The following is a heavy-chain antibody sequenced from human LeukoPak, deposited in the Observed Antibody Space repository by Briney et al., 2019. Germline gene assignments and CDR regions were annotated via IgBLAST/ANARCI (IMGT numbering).Heavy chain of an antibody. Sequence: PGGSLRLSCAASGFTFSSYWMHWVCQAPGKGLVWVSRINTDGSSTSYADSVKGRFTISRDNAKNTLYLQMNSLRAEDTAVYYCAREDGSGSFYYYYYYYMDVWGKGTTVTVSS. D-gene: IGHD3-10*01. J-gene: IGHJ6*03. V-gene: IGHV3-74*01. CDR3: AREDGSGSFYYYYYYYMDV. CDR2: INTDGSST. CDR1: GFTFSSYW.